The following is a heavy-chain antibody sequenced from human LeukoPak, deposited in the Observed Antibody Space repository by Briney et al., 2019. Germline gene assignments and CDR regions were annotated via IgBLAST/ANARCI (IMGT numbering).Heavy chain of an antibody. CDR3: ARGPLGYCSSTSCYRFSEFDY. D-gene: IGHD2-2*01. CDR2: INHSGST. CDR1: GGSFSGYY. V-gene: IGHV4-34*01. Sequence: PSETLSLTCAVYGGSFSGYYWSWIRQPPGKGLEWIGEINHSGSTNYNPSLKSRVTISVDTSKSQFSLKLSSVTAADTAVYYCARGPLGYCSSTSCYRFSEFDYWGQGTLVTVSS. J-gene: IGHJ4*02.